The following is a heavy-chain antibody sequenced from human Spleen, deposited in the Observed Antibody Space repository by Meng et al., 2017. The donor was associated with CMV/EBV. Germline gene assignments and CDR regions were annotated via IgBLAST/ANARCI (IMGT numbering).Heavy chain of an antibody. J-gene: IGHJ5*02. CDR3: AKLVYGSGSYYKASSNWFDP. Sequence: SRYARSGVRQAPGKGLEWVSDISGSGGSTYYADSVKGRFTISRDNSKNTLYLQMNSLRAEDTAVYYCAKLVYGSGSYYKASSNWFDPWGQGTLVTVSS. D-gene: IGHD3-10*01. V-gene: IGHV3-23*01. CDR2: ISGSGGST. CDR1: SRYA.